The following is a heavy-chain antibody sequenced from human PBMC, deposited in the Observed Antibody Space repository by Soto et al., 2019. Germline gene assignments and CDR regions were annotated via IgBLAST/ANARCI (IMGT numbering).Heavy chain of an antibody. CDR3: ARTTHYDFWSGYYTVHYYYGMDV. CDR1: GFTFSSYS. CDR2: ISSSSSYI. V-gene: IGHV3-21*01. D-gene: IGHD3-3*01. Sequence: GGSLRLSCAASGFTFSSYSMNWVRQAPGKGLEWVSSISSSSSYIYYADSVKGRFTTSRDNAKNSLYLQMNSLRAEDTAVYYCARTTHYDFWSGYYTVHYYYGMDVWGQGTTVTVSS. J-gene: IGHJ6*02.